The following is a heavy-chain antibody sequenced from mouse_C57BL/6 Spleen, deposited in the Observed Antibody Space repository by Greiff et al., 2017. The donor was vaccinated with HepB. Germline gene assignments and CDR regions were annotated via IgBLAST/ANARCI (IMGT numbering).Heavy chain of an antibody. Sequence: QVQLKQSGAELVRPGASVKLSRKASGYTFPDHYINWVKQRPGQGLEWIARIYPGSGNTYYNEKFKGKATLTAEKSSSTAYMQLSSLTSEDSAVYFCARHDYDYFDYWGQGTTLTVSS. D-gene: IGHD2-4*01. CDR3: ARHDYDYFDY. J-gene: IGHJ2*01. CDR2: IYPGSGNT. CDR1: GYTFPDHY. V-gene: IGHV1-76*01.